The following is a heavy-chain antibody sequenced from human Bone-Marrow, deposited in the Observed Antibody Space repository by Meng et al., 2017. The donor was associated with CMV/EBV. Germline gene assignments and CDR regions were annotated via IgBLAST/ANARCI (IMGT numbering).Heavy chain of an antibody. Sequence: GRSLRLSCAASGFTFSSYAMSWVRQAPGKGLEWVSVIYSGGSSTYYADSVKGRFTISRDNSKNTLYLQMNSLRAEDTAVYYCAKSLSSSWYLRDAFDIWGQGTMVTVSS. CDR3: AKSLSSSWYLRDAFDI. J-gene: IGHJ3*02. CDR2: IYSGGSST. CDR1: GFTFSSYA. D-gene: IGHD6-13*01. V-gene: IGHV3-23*03.